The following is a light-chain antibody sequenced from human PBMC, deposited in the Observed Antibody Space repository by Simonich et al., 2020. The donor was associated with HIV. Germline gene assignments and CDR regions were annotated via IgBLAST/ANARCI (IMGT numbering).Light chain of an antibody. J-gene: IGKJ1*01. Sequence: DIVMTQSPDSLAVSLGERATINCKSSQSVLFSSNNKNYLAWVQPRPGKPPKLLIYWASTLESGVPDRFSASGSGTDFTLTISSLQAEDVALYYCQQYYSTPLTFGQGTKVEIK. CDR2: WAS. V-gene: IGKV4-1*01. CDR1: QSVLFSSNNKNY. CDR3: QQYYSTPLT.